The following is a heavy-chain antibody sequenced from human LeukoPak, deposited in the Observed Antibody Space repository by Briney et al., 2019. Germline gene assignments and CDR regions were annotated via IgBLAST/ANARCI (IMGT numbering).Heavy chain of an antibody. D-gene: IGHD4-17*01. J-gene: IGHJ4*02. CDR3: ARDLATVTSH. CDR1: GLTFSSSG. V-gene: IGHV3-21*01. Sequence: GGSLRLSCAASGLTFSSSGMTWVRQAPGNGLQWVSSISSSSYIYYADSVKGRFTISRDNAKNSLYLQMNGLKAEDTAVYYCARDLATVTSHWGQGTLVTVSS. CDR2: ISSSSYI.